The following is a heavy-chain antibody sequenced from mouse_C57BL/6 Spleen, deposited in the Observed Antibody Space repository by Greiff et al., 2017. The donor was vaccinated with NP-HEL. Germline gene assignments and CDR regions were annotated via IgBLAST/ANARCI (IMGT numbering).Heavy chain of an antibody. CDR2: IYPGDGDT. CDR3: ARDYSNYEGYYAMDY. J-gene: IGHJ4*01. D-gene: IGHD2-5*01. V-gene: IGHV1-80*01. Sequence: QVQLKESGAELVKPGASVKISCKASGYAFSSYWMNWVKQRPGKGLEWIGQIYPGDGDTNYNGKFKGKATLTADKSSSTAYMQLSSLTSEDSAVYFCARDYSNYEGYYAMDYWGQGTSVTVSS. CDR1: GYAFSSYW.